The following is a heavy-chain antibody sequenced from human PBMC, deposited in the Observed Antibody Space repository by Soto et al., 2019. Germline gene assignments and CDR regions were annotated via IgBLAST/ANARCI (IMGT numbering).Heavy chain of an antibody. D-gene: IGHD1-26*01. CDR2: IYYSGST. CDR3: ARSIVGATLSDGMDV. Sequence: PSETLSLTCTVSGGSVSSGSYYWSWIRQPPGKGLEWIGYIYYSGSTNYNPSLKSRVTISVDTSKNQFSLKLSSVTAADTAVYYCARSIVGATLSDGMDVWGQGTTVTVSS. V-gene: IGHV4-61*01. J-gene: IGHJ6*02. CDR1: GGSVSSGSYY.